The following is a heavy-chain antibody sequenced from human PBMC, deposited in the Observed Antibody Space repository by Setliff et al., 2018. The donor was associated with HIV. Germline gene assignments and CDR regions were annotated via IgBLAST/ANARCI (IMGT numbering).Heavy chain of an antibody. CDR2: IYTSGST. CDR1: GGSISSGSYY. J-gene: IGHJ4*02. Sequence: SETLSLTCTVSGGSISSGSYYWSWIRQPAGKGLEWIGHIYTSGSTNYNPSLKSRVTISVDTSKNQFSLKMTSVTAADTAVYYCARTQGLGLDWGQGTLVTAPQ. CDR3: ARTQGLGLD. V-gene: IGHV4-61*09.